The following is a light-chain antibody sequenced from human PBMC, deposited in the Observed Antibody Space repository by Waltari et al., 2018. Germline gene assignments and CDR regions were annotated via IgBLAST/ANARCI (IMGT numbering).Light chain of an antibody. CDR1: QNIYRN. V-gene: IGKV1-12*01. CDR2: SAS. J-gene: IGKJ4*01. Sequence: DIQMTQSPSALSASVGDRVTISCRTSQNIYRNLAWYQQELGKAPKLLIHSASSLQSGIPSRFSGSGFGTEFTLTITNFQPEDSASYYCQQYDDNPLTFGEGTKVEIK. CDR3: QQYDDNPLT.